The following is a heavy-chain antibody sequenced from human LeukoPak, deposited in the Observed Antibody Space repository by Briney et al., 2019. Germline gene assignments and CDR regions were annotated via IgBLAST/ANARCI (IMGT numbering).Heavy chain of an antibody. CDR1: GFTFSSHG. D-gene: IGHD2-2*01. Sequence: GGSLRLSCAASGFTFSSHGMSWDRQAPGKGLEWVSGIVGGAGGTYYADSVKGRFTISRDNSKNTLYLQMNSLRAEDTAVYYCAHGSMYQLDYWGQGTLVTVSS. J-gene: IGHJ4*02. CDR2: IVGGAGGT. V-gene: IGHV3-23*01. CDR3: AHGSMYQLDY.